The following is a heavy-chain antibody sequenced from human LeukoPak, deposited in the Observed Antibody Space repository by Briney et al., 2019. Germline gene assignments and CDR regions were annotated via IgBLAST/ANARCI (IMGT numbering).Heavy chain of an antibody. CDR2: INPSGGST. J-gene: IGHJ5*02. CDR1: GYTFTNYY. V-gene: IGHV1-46*01. Sequence: ASVKVSCKASGYTFTNYYIHWVRQAPGQGLEWMGIINPSGGSTSYAQKFQGRVTMTRDTSTSTVYMELSSLRSEDTAVYYCARDGGDYDFWSGYSAYNWFDPWGQGTLVTVSS. D-gene: IGHD3-3*01. CDR3: ARDGGDYDFWSGYSAYNWFDP.